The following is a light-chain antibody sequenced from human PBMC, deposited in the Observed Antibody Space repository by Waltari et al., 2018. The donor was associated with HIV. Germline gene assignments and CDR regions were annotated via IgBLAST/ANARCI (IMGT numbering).Light chain of an antibody. CDR1: QSVSSY. J-gene: IGKJ2*01. V-gene: IGKV3-11*01. CDR3: QQRSNWQGYT. Sequence: EIVLTQSPATLSLSPGATATLSCRASQSVSSYLAWYQQKPGQAPRLLIYDASNRATGIPARFSGSGSGTDFTLTISSLEPEDFAVYYCQQRSNWQGYTFGQGTKLEIK. CDR2: DAS.